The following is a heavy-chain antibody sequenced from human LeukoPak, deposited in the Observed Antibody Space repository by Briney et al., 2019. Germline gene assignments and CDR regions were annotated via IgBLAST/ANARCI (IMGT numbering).Heavy chain of an antibody. V-gene: IGHV1-8*03. Sequence: GASVKVSCKASGYTFTSYDINWVRQATGQGLEWMGWMNPNSGNTGYAQKFQGRVTTTRNTSISTAYMELSSLRSEDTAVYYCARPRLFRYDFDYWGQGTLVTVSS. J-gene: IGHJ4*02. CDR1: GYTFTSYD. CDR3: ARPRLFRYDFDY. CDR2: MNPNSGNT. D-gene: IGHD1-14*01.